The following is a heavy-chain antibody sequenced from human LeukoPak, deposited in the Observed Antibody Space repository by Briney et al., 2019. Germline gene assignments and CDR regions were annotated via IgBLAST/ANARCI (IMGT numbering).Heavy chain of an antibody. D-gene: IGHD3-3*01. Sequence: PGESLRLSCVASGFTFSTYAMSWVRQAPGKGLEWVSSISGSGSGGDRTDYADSMKGRFTISRDNFKNTLDLRMNSLRAEDTALYYCAKQSGSYVTNTFHIWGQGTMVTVSS. J-gene: IGHJ3*02. CDR2: ISGSGSGGDRT. V-gene: IGHV3-23*01. CDR1: GFTFSTYA. CDR3: AKQSGSYVTNTFHI.